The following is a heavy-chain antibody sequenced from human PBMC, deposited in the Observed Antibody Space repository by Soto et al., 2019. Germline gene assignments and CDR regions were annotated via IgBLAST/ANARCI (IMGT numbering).Heavy chain of an antibody. D-gene: IGHD3-9*01. CDR2: INAGNGNT. V-gene: IGHV1-3*01. Sequence: ASVKVSCKASGYTFTSYAMHWVRQAPGQRLEWMGWINAGNGNTKYSQKFQGRVTITRDTSASTAYMELSSLSSEDTAVYYCARDRVRYFDWLFPHDAFDIWGQGTMVTVSS. CDR1: GYTFTSYA. CDR3: ARDRVRYFDWLFPHDAFDI. J-gene: IGHJ3*02.